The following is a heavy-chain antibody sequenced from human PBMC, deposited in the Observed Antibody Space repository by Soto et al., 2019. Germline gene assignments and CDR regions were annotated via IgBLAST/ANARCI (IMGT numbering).Heavy chain of an antibody. CDR1: GFTFSSYA. Sequence: GGSLRLSCAASGFTFSSYAMSWVRQAPGKGLEWVSAISGSGGSTYYADSVKGRFTISRDNSKNTLYLQMNSLRAEDTAVYYCANSPVGLRFLEWLAIDYWGQGTLVTVSS. CDR2: ISGSGGST. D-gene: IGHD3-3*01. J-gene: IGHJ4*02. CDR3: ANSPVGLRFLEWLAIDY. V-gene: IGHV3-23*01.